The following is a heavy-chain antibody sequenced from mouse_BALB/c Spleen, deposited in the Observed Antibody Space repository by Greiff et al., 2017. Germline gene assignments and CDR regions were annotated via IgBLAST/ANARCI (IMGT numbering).Heavy chain of an antibody. CDR1: GFTFSSFG. CDR2: TSSGGGST. D-gene: IGHD1-1*01. V-gene: IGHV5-12-1*01. Sequence: EVHLVESGGGLVQPGGSRKLSCAASGFTFSSFGMHWVRQAPEKGLEWVAYTSSGGGSTYYPDTVKGRFTISRDNAKNTLYLQMSSLKSEDTAMYYCARGSSFAYWGQGTLVTVSA. CDR3: ARGSSFAY. J-gene: IGHJ3*01.